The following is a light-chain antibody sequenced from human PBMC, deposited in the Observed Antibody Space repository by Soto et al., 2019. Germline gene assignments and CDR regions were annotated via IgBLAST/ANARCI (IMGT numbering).Light chain of an antibody. V-gene: IGKV3-15*01. Sequence: EIVMTQSPATLSVSPGERATLSCRASQSVSSNLAWYQQKPGQAPRLLIYGASTRATGVPARFSGSGSGTEFTLTISSLQSEDFAVYYCQQYNNWPWTSGQGTRWIS. J-gene: IGKJ1*01. CDR2: GAS. CDR1: QSVSSN. CDR3: QQYNNWPWT.